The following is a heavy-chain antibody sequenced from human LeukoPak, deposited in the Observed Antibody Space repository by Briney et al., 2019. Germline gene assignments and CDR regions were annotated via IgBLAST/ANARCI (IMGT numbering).Heavy chain of an antibody. Sequence: SGGSLRLSCAASGFTFSSYAMSWVRQAPGKALEWVSAITASGGSTYYADSVKGRFTISRDNSKNTLYLQMNRLRAEDAAVYYCPSGSADYWGQGTLVTVSS. J-gene: IGHJ4*02. D-gene: IGHD1-26*01. CDR1: GFTFSSYA. CDR3: PSGSADY. CDR2: ITASGGST. V-gene: IGHV3-23*01.